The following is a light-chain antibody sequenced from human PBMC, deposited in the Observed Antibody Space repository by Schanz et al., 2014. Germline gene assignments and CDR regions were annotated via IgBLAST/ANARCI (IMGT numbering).Light chain of an antibody. Sequence: QSALTQPPSVSGSPGQSVTISCTGTSSDVGSYNRVSWFQQPPGTAPKLMIYEVNNRPSGVPDRFSGSKSGNTASLTISGLQAEDEADYYCPSYTSTDTWLFGGGTKLTVL. V-gene: IGLV2-18*02. CDR3: PSYTSTDTWL. CDR2: EVN. J-gene: IGLJ3*02. CDR1: SSDVGSYNR.